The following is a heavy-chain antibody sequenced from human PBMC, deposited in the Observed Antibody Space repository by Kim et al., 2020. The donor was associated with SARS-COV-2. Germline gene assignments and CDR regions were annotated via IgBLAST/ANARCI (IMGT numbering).Heavy chain of an antibody. Sequence: GGSLRLSCAASGFTFSSYGMHWVRQAPGKGLEWVAVISYDGSNKYYADSVKGRFTISRDNSKNTLYLQMNSLRAEDTAVYYCAKEMVGSSWPNAFDIWGQGTMVTVSS. CDR1: GFTFSSYG. J-gene: IGHJ3*02. D-gene: IGHD6-13*01. V-gene: IGHV3-30*18. CDR2: ISYDGSNK. CDR3: AKEMVGSSWPNAFDI.